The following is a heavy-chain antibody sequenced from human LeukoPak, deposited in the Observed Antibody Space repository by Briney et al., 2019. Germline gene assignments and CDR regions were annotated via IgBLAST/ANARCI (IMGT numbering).Heavy chain of an antibody. J-gene: IGHJ4*02. CDR3: ARGGYSSSWYHFDY. Sequence: GGSLRLSCAASGFNFRSYAMTWVRQAPGKGLEWVSVIGVRGGSSYYADSAKGRFTISRDNSKSTLYLQMNGLRAEDTAVYYCARGGYSSSWYHFDYWGQGTLVTVSS. CDR1: GFNFRSYA. CDR2: IGVRGGSS. V-gene: IGHV3-23*01. D-gene: IGHD6-13*01.